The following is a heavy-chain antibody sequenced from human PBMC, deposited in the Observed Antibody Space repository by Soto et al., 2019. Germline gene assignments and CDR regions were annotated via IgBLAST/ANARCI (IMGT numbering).Heavy chain of an antibody. CDR2: ISWNSGSI. D-gene: IGHD2-2*01. J-gene: IGHJ6*03. V-gene: IGHV3-9*01. Sequence: GGSLRLSCAASGFTFDDYAMHWVRQAPWKGLEWVSGISWNSGSIGYADSVKGRFTISRDNAKNSLYLQMNSLRAEDTALYYCAKGLRVPAARDYYYYYMDVWGKGTTVTVSS. CDR1: GFTFDDYA. CDR3: AKGLRVPAARDYYYYYMDV.